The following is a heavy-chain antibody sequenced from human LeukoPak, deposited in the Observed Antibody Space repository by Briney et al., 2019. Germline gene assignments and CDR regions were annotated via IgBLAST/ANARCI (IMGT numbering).Heavy chain of an antibody. CDR1: GGSFSGYY. CDR2: TNPSGST. Sequence: PSETLSLTCAVYGGSFSGYYCTWIRQTPEKGLEWIGETNPSGSTNYNPSLKSRVPISVDTSKNQFSLELSSVTAADTAVYYCARGRQDVTMIVVVMTAVSYYLDVWGKGTTVTVS. CDR3: ARGRQDVTMIVVVMTAVSYYLDV. D-gene: IGHD3-22*01. J-gene: IGHJ6*03. V-gene: IGHV4-34*01.